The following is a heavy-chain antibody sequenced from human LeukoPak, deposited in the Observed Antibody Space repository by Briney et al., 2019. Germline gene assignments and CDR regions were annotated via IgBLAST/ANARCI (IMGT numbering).Heavy chain of an antibody. CDR3: ARVYSTIFGVVRNWFDP. CDR2: ISSSSSYI. D-gene: IGHD3-3*01. CDR1: GFTFSSYS. J-gene: IGHJ5*02. V-gene: IGHV3-21*01. Sequence: GGSLRLSCAASGFTFSSYSMNWVRQAPGKGLEWVSSISSSSSYICYADSVKGRFTISRDNAKNSLYLQMNSLRAEDTAVYYCARVYSTIFGVVRNWFDPWGQGTLVTVSS.